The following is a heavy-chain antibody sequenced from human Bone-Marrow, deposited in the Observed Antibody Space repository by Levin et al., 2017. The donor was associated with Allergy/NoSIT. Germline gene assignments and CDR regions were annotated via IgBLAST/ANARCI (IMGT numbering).Heavy chain of an antibody. Sequence: EASVKVSCKASGDTFSSHAIAWVRQAPGQGLEWMGGIIPIFDLPTYAQRFQGRVSITADKSTNTAYMELSGLRSGDTAVYYCARAGEYCSSGVCHSSDYFYYGMDVWGQGTTVAVSS. CDR2: IIPIFDLP. J-gene: IGHJ6*02. CDR1: GDTFSSHA. V-gene: IGHV1-69*10. CDR3: ARAGEYCSSGVCHSSDYFYYGMDV. D-gene: IGHD2-8*01.